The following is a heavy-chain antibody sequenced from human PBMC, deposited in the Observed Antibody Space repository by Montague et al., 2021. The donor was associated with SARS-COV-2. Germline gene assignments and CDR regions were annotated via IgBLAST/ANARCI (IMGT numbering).Heavy chain of an antibody. Sequence: SETLSLTCTVSGGSISSYYWSWIRQPPGKGLEWIGYIYYSGSTNYNPSLKSRVTISVDTSKNQFSLRLSSVTAADTVVYCCARDLPPSRPRNPVWGQGTLVTVSS. D-gene: IGHD2/OR15-2a*01. CDR2: IYYSGST. CDR3: ARDLPPSRPRNPV. CDR1: GGSISSYY. V-gene: IGHV4-59*01. J-gene: IGHJ4*02.